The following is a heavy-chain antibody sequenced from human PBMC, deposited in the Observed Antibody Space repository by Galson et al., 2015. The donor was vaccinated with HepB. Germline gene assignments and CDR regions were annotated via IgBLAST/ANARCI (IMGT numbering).Heavy chain of an antibody. CDR1: GFTFGDYA. D-gene: IGHD2-2*01. J-gene: IGHJ4*02. CDR3: SRDGLGYCRSTSCSYYFDY. V-gene: IGHV3-49*03. Sequence: SLRLSCAASGFTFGDYAMSWFRQAPGKGLEWVGLIRSKTYGETTDYAASVKGRFTISRDDSKSIAYLQMNSLKTEDTAVYYCSRDGLGYCRSTSCSYYFDYWGQGTPVTVSS. CDR2: IRSKTYGETT.